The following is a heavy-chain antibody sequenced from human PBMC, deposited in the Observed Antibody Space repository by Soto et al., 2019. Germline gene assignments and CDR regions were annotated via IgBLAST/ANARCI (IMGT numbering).Heavy chain of an antibody. Sequence: EVQLVESGGGLVKPGGSLRLSCAASGFTFSSYSMNWVRQAPGKGLEWVSSISSSSSYIYYAVSVKGRFTISRDNAKNSLYLQMNSLRAEDTAVYYCVSARFAPWGQGTLVTVSS. CDR2: ISSSSSYI. CDR1: GFTFSSYS. V-gene: IGHV3-21*01. D-gene: IGHD6-25*01. J-gene: IGHJ5*02. CDR3: VSARFAP.